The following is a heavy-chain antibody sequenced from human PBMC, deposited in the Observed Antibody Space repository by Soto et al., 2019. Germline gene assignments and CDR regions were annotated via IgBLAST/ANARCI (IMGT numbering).Heavy chain of an antibody. D-gene: IGHD3-10*01. CDR3: AREGRYYASGRFWWFDP. Sequence: SETLFLTCAVYGGSFSDYYWSWIRQPPGKGLEWIGEINHSGSTNYNPSLKSRVTISVDTSKNQFSLKLSSVTAADTAVYYCAREGRYYASGRFWWFDPWGQGTLVTVSS. V-gene: IGHV4-34*01. CDR1: GGSFSDYY. J-gene: IGHJ5*02. CDR2: INHSGST.